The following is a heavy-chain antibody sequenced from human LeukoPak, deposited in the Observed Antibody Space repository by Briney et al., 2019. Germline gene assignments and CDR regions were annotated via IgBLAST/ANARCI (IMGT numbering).Heavy chain of an antibody. V-gene: IGHV3-23*01. CDR2: ITGSGGTT. J-gene: IGHJ4*02. D-gene: IGHD3-10*01. CDR3: AKRGGSQTKEFDY. CDR1: GVTFSGYA. Sequence: GGSLRLSCAASGVTFSGYAMTWVRQAPGEGLEWVSIITGSGGTTFYADSVKGRFTISRDNSRDTLYLQMTSLRAEDTAVYYCAKRGGSQTKEFDYWGRGTLVTVSS.